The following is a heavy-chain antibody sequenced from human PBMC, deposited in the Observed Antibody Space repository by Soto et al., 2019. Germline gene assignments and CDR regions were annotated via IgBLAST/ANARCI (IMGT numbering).Heavy chain of an antibody. D-gene: IGHD3-3*01. Sequence: SDPLSLTCTVSGGSISSTSYYWVWIRQLPGKGLEWIGSIYYSGSTYYNPSLKSRVTISVDTSKNQFSLKLSSVTASDTAVYYCARPVECDFWSGDAFDIWGQGTMVT. CDR2: IYYSGST. V-gene: IGHV4-39*01. CDR1: GGSISSTSYY. J-gene: IGHJ3*02. CDR3: ARPVECDFWSGDAFDI.